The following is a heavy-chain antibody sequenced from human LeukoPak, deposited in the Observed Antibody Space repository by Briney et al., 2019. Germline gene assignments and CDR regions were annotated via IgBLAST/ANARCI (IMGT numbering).Heavy chain of an antibody. J-gene: IGHJ4*02. CDR2: IDPSDSYT. Sequence: PGESLQISCQGSGYSFTSYWISWVRQMPGKGLEWMGRIDPSDSYTNYSPSFEGHVTISADKSISTAYLQWSSLKASDIATHYCARHYGAAGDFDYWGQGTLVTVSS. D-gene: IGHD6-13*01. V-gene: IGHV5-10-1*01. CDR1: GYSFTSYW. CDR3: ARHYGAAGDFDY.